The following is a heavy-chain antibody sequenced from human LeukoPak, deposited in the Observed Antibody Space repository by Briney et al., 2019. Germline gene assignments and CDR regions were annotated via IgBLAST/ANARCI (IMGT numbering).Heavy chain of an antibody. D-gene: IGHD3-3*01. V-gene: IGHV4-59*12. CDR3: AREYDFWSGYYTD. Sequence: SETLSLTCTVSGGSISSYYWSWIRQPPGKGLEWIGYISYSGSTNYNPSLKSRVSISVETSKNQFSLKLSSVTAADTAVYYCAREYDFWSGYYTDWGQGTLVTVSS. CDR2: ISYSGST. J-gene: IGHJ4*02. CDR1: GGSISSYY.